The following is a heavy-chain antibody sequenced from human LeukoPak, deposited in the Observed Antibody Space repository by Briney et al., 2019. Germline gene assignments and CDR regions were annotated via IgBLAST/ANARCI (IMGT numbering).Heavy chain of an antibody. Sequence: KESGPTLVKPTQTLTLTCTFSGFSLTTSGVGVGWIRQPPEKALEWLALIYWDDDKRYSPSLRSRLTITKDTSKNQVVLTMTNMDPVDTATYYCAHRFYYDTPVGIDPFHFWGQGILVTVSS. J-gene: IGHJ4*02. CDR1: GFSLTTSGVG. CDR2: IYWDDDK. D-gene: IGHD3-22*01. CDR3: AHRFYYDTPVGIDPFHF. V-gene: IGHV2-5*02.